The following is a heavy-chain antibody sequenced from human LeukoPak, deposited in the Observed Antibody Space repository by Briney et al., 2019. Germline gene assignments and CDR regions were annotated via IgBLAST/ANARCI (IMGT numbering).Heavy chain of an antibody. D-gene: IGHD4-17*01. J-gene: IGHJ4*02. Sequence: GGSLRLSCAASGLTFSRHGMNWVRQAPGKGLEWVSGISPSGDILYYADSVKGHFTISRDNFKNTVYLQMNSLRAEDTALYYCARDTPLSFDYGDYGINGGLFDYWGQGTLVTVSS. CDR1: GLTFSRHG. V-gene: IGHV3-23*01. CDR2: ISPSGDIL. CDR3: ARDTPLSFDYGDYGINGGLFDY.